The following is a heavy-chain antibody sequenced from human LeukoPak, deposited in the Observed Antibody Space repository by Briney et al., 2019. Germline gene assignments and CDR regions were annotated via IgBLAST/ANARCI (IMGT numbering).Heavy chain of an antibody. CDR2: ITNNGGST. Sequence: GGSLRLSCAASGFTFSGYAMRWVRQAPGKGLEYVSAITNNGGSTYYADSVKGRFTISRDNSKNTLYLQMGSLRAEDMAVYHCARVGVARAFDIWGQGTMVTVSS. V-gene: IGHV3-64*02. CDR3: ARVGVARAFDI. J-gene: IGHJ3*02. CDR1: GFTFSGYA.